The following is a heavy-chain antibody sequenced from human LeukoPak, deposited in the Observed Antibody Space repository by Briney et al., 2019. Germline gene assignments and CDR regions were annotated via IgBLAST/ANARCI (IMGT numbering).Heavy chain of an antibody. D-gene: IGHD1-26*01. CDR3: ARERRYSGSYRDAFDI. CDR2: IYYSGST. CDR1: GGSISSGGYY. V-gene: IGHV4-31*03. Sequence: SQTLSLTCTVSGGSISSGGYYWSWIRQHPGKGLEWIGYIYYSGSTYYNPSLKSRVTISVDTSKNQFSLKLSSVTAADTAVYYCARERRYSGSYRDAFDIWGQGTMVTVSS. J-gene: IGHJ3*02.